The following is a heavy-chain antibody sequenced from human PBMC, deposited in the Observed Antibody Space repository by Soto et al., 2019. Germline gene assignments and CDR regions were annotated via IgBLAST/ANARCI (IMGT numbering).Heavy chain of an antibody. Sequence: GESLKISCKGSGYSFTSYWISWVRQMPGKGLEWMGRIDPSDSYTNYSPSFQGHVTISADKSISTAYLQWSSLKASDTAMYYCARLEGGDPPSYHYYGMDVWGQGTTVTVSS. CDR2: IDPSDSYT. CDR1: GYSFTSYW. V-gene: IGHV5-10-1*01. D-gene: IGHD3-16*01. CDR3: ARLEGGDPPSYHYYGMDV. J-gene: IGHJ6*02.